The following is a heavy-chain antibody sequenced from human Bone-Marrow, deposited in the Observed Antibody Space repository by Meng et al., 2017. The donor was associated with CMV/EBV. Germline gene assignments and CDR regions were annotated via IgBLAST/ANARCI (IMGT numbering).Heavy chain of an antibody. D-gene: IGHD6-13*01. J-gene: IGHJ4*02. V-gene: IGHV1-46*01. Sequence: ASVKVSCKASGYTFTSYYMHWVRQAPGQGLEWMGIINPSGGSTSYAQKFQGRVTMTRDTSTSTVYMELSSLRSEDTAVYYCAVLSSHYSSSWYEYFDYWGQGTLVTVSS. CDR3: AVLSSHYSSSWYEYFDY. CDR2: INPSGGST. CDR1: GYTFTSYY.